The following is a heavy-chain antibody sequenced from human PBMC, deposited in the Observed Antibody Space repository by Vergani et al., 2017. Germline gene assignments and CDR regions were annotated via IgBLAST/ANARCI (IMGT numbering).Heavy chain of an antibody. CDR3: AIDHYDFWSGYYLFGY. V-gene: IGHV1-46*01. D-gene: IGHD3-3*01. Sequence: QVQLVQSGAEVKKPGASVKVSCKASGYTFTSYYMHWVRQAPGQGLEWMGIINPSGGSTSYAQKFQGRVTMTRDTSTSIVYMELSSLRSEDTAVYYCAIDHYDFWSGYYLFGYWGQGTLVTVSS. CDR1: GYTFTSYY. J-gene: IGHJ4*02. CDR2: INPSGGST.